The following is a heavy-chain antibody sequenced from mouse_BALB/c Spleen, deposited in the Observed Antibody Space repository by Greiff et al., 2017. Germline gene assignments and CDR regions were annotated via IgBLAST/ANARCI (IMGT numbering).Heavy chain of an antibody. Sequence: VQLKQSGAELVKPGASVKLSCTASGFNIKDTYMHWVKQRPEQGLEWIGRIDPANGNTKYDTKFQGKATITADTSSNTAYLQLSSLTSEDTAVYYCAREGWMNAMDYWGQGTSVTVSS. J-gene: IGHJ4*01. CDR2: IDPANGNT. V-gene: IGHV14-3*02. CDR1: GFNIKDTY. CDR3: AREGWMNAMDY.